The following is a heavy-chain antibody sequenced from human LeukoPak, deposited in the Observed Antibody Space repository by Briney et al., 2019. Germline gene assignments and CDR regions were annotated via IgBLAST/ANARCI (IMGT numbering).Heavy chain of an antibody. CDR2: INPTSTVT. D-gene: IGHD3-10*01. J-gene: IGHJ6*04. Sequence: ASVKVSCKASGYTFINYGMNWVRQAPGQGLEWIGLINPTSTVTLYAQKFQGRVAMTRDTSTSTAYMELSSLRSEDTAVFYCARDYCYGSCRYRYGMDVWGKGTTVTISS. V-gene: IGHV1-46*01. CDR1: GYTFINYG. CDR3: ARDYCYGSCRYRYGMDV.